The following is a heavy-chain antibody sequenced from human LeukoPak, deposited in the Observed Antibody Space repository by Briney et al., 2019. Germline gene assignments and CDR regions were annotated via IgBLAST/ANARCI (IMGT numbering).Heavy chain of an antibody. CDR3: AREPNYSGSYLPEY. Sequence: SETLSLTCTVSGGSISSYYWSWIRQPPGKGLEWIWRIYSSGSTNYNPSLKSRGIMSVVTSKTQFSQKLTSVTAEDTAVYYCAREPNYSGSYLPEYWGQGTLVTVSS. J-gene: IGHJ4*02. V-gene: IGHV4-4*07. CDR1: GGSISSYY. D-gene: IGHD1-26*01. CDR2: IYSSGST.